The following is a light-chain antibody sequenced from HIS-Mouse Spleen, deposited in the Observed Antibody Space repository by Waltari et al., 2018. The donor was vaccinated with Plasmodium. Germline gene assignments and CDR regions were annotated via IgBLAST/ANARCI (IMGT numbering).Light chain of an antibody. J-gene: IGKJ4*01. CDR2: KAS. V-gene: IGKV1-5*03. CDR3: QQYNSLLA. CDR1: QSISSW. Sequence: DIQMTQSPSTLSASVGDRVTITCRASQSISSWLAWYQQKPGKAPKLLIYKASSLESGVPSRFSGSGSGTEFTLTISSLQPDDFATDYCQQYNSLLAVGGGTKVEIK.